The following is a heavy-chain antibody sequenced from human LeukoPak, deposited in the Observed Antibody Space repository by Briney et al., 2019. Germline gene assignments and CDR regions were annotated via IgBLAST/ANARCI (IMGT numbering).Heavy chain of an antibody. CDR1: GFIFSNYA. CDR3: ARYYYDSRGYPYYFDY. Sequence: GGSLRLSCSVSGFIFSNYAMYWVRQAPGKGLEYVSLIISNGGSTYYADSVKGRFTISRDNSKNTLYLQMISLRAEDTAVYYCARYYYDSRGYPYYFDYWGQGTLVTVSS. J-gene: IGHJ4*02. CDR2: IISNGGST. D-gene: IGHD3-22*01. V-gene: IGHV3-64D*06.